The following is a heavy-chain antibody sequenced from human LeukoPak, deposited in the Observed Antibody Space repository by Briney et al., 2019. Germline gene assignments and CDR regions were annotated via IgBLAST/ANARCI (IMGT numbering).Heavy chain of an antibody. J-gene: IGHJ4*02. CDR1: GFTFSSYG. CDR3: AKDYEEDIVVVVAASSPDY. D-gene: IGHD2-15*01. V-gene: IGHV3-30*18. Sequence: PGGSLRLSCAASGFTFSSYGMHWVRQAPGKGLEWVAVISYDGSNKYYADSVKGRFTISRDNSKNTLCLQMNSLRAEDTAVYYCAKDYEEDIVVVVAASSPDYWGQGTLVTVSS. CDR2: ISYDGSNK.